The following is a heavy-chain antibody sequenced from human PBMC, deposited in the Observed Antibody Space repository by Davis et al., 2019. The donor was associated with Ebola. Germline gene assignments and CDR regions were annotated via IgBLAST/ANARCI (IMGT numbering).Heavy chain of an antibody. V-gene: IGHV1-45*02. D-gene: IGHD3/OR15-3a*01. J-gene: IGHJ3*02. CDR3: ATGSGLVLAEAFDAFDI. CDR2: ITVFNGNT. Sequence: SVKVSCKAPGDTITYRYLHWVRQAPGQALEWMGWITVFNGNTNYARTLQDRVTISGDRSMGTSYLEVDKLMSADTAMYYCATGSGLVLAEAFDAFDIWGQGTMVTVSS. CDR1: GDTITYRY.